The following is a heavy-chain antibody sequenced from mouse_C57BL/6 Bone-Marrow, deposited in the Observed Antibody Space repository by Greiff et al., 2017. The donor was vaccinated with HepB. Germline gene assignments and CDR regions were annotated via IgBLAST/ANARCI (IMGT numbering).Heavy chain of an antibody. CDR3: ARNLITTVVDWYFDV. J-gene: IGHJ1*03. CDR1: GFSLTSYA. D-gene: IGHD1-1*01. Sequence: VKLMESGPGLVAPSQSLSITCTVSGFSLTSYAISWVRQPPGKGLEWLGVIWTGGGTNYNSALKSRLSISKDNSKSQVFLKMNSLQTDDTARYYWARNLITTVVDWYFDVWGTGTTVTVSS. V-gene: IGHV2-9-1*01. CDR2: IWTGGGT.